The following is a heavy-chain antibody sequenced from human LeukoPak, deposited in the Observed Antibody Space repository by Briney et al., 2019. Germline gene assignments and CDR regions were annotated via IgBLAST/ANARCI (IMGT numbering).Heavy chain of an antibody. CDR1: GYSFTDHY. D-gene: IGHD1-14*01. CDR2: INPDSDIT. CDR3: AREGETGNWFDP. Sequence: GASVKVSCKASGYSFTDHYVHWVRQAPGQALEWMGWINPDSDITNSAQKFQGRVIMTRDTSISAVYMELSRLRYDDTAIYYCAREGETGNWFDPWRQGTLVTVSS. J-gene: IGHJ5*02. V-gene: IGHV1-2*02.